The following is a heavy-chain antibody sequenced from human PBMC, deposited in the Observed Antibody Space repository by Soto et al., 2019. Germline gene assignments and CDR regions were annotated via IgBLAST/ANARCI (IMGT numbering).Heavy chain of an antibody. CDR2: ISPMFGAA. Sequence: QVQLVQSGAEMKKPGSSVKVSCQSSGDTLNTYAMNWVRQAPGQGPEWMGDISPMFGAANYAPKFQGRVTITADESTGTSYMQLSSLTSEDTALYFCAREVQVHTPAFVYWGQGTLVTVSS. J-gene: IGHJ4*02. CDR3: AREVQVHTPAFVY. V-gene: IGHV1-69*19. D-gene: IGHD3-10*01. CDR1: GDTLNTYA.